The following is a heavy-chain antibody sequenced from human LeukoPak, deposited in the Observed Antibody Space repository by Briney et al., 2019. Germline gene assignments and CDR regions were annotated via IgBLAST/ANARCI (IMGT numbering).Heavy chain of an antibody. V-gene: IGHV1-2*02. D-gene: IGHD5-12*01. Sequence: ASVKVSCKASGYTFTGYYMHWVRQAPGQGLEWMGWINPNSGGTNYAQKFQGRVTTTRDTSISTAYMELSRLRSDDTAVYYCARVGIVATVSYYYYMDVWGKGTTVTISS. CDR1: GYTFTGYY. CDR3: ARVGIVATVSYYYYMDV. CDR2: INPNSGGT. J-gene: IGHJ6*03.